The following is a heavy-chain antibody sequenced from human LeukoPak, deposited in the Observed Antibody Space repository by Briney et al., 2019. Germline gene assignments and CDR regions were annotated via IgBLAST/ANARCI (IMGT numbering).Heavy chain of an antibody. CDR2: INHSGST. D-gene: IGHD1-26*01. V-gene: IGHV4-34*01. CDR3: ARGRSGSYLYYFDY. CDR1: GGSFSGYY. J-gene: IGHJ4*02. Sequence: LETLSLTCAVYGGSFSGYYWSWIRQPPGKGLEWIGEINHSGSTNYNPSLKSRVTISVDTSKNQFSLKLSSVTAADTAVYYCARGRSGSYLYYFDYWGQGTLVTVSS.